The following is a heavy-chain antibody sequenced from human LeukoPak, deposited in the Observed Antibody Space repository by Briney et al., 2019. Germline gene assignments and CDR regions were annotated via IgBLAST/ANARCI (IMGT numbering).Heavy chain of an antibody. CDR2: ISSSSSYI. J-gene: IGHJ4*02. CDR3: ARDNMARGVLLDY. CDR1: GFTFSTYT. Sequence: GGSLRLSCAASGFTFSTYTMNWVRQAPGKGLEWVSSISSSSSYIYYADSVKGRFTISRDNAKNSLYLQMNSLRAEDTAVYYCARDNMARGVLLDYWGQGTLVTVSS. V-gene: IGHV3-21*01. D-gene: IGHD3-10*01.